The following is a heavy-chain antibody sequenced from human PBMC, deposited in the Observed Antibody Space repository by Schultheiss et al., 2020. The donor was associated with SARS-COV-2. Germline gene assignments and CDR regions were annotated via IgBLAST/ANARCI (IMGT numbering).Heavy chain of an antibody. CDR3: AREGAVAGSIIDY. Sequence: SQTLSLTCTVSGGSISSYYWSWIRQPPGKGLEWIGYIYYSGSTSYNPSLKSRVTISVDTSKNQFSLKLSSVTAADTAVYYCAREGAVAGSIIDYWGQGTLVTVSS. CDR1: GGSISSYY. D-gene: IGHD6-19*01. CDR2: IYYSGST. J-gene: IGHJ4*02. V-gene: IGHV4-59*01.